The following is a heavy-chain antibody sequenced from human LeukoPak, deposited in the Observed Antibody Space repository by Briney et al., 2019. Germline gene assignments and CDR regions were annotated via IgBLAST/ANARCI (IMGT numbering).Heavy chain of an antibody. CDR1: GFTFSSCG. D-gene: IGHD1-26*01. CDR2: INSDGSST. V-gene: IGHV3-74*01. J-gene: IGHJ4*02. CDR3: VRDSGELQYYFDY. Sequence: GGSLRLSCAASGFTFSSCGMHWVRQALGKGLVWVSRINSDGSSTSYADSVKGRFTISRDNAKNTLYLQMNSLRAEDTAVYYCVRDSGELQYYFDYWGQGTLVTVSS.